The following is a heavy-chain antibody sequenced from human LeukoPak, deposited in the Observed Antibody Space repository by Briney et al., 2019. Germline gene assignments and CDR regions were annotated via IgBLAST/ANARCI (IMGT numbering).Heavy chain of an antibody. CDR1: GYTFTSYG. Sequence: ASVKVSCKASGYTFTSYGISWVRQAPGQGREWMGWISAYNGNTNYAQKLQGRVTMTTDTSTSTAYMELRSLRSDDTAVYYCARDTGYSSSWYQRFDPWGQGTLVTVSS. D-gene: IGHD6-13*01. CDR3: ARDTGYSSSWYQRFDP. J-gene: IGHJ5*02. CDR2: ISAYNGNT. V-gene: IGHV1-18*01.